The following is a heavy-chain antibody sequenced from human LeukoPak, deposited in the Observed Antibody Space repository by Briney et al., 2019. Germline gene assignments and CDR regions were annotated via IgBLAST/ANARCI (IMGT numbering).Heavy chain of an antibody. CDR2: IYRGGST. Sequence: PGGSLRLSCAASGFTVGSNYMSWVRQAPGKGLEWVSIIYRGGSTNYADSVKGRFTISRDTSKNTLYLQMNSLRAEDTAVYNCARLSANSSAYFFDYWGQGTLVTVSS. CDR3: ARLSANSSAYFFDY. D-gene: IGHD3-22*01. V-gene: IGHV3-66*04. CDR1: GFTVGSNY. J-gene: IGHJ4*02.